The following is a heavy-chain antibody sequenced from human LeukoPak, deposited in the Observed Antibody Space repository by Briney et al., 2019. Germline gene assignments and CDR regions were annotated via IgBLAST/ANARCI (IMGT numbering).Heavy chain of an antibody. CDR3: AKAALRYESDY. Sequence: GGSLRLSCVASGFTFSSFWMSWVRQAPGKGLEWVSAISGSGGSTYYADSVKGRFTISRDNSKNTLYLQMNSLRAEDTAVYYCAKAALRYESDYWGQGTLVTVSS. V-gene: IGHV3-23*01. CDR2: ISGSGGST. J-gene: IGHJ4*02. CDR1: GFTFSSFW. D-gene: IGHD3-9*01.